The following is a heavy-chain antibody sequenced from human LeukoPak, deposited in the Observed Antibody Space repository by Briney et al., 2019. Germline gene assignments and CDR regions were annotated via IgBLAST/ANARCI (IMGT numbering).Heavy chain of an antibody. V-gene: IGHV3-33*06. D-gene: IGHD6-13*01. Sequence: GGSLRLSCAASGFTFSSYGMHWVRQAPGKGLEWVAVIWDNGSNKYYADSVKGRFTISRDNSKNTLYLQMNSLRAEDTAVYYCAKDDLRIAAAGLFDYWGQGTLVTVSS. CDR2: IWDNGSNK. CDR1: GFTFSSYG. CDR3: AKDDLRIAAAGLFDY. J-gene: IGHJ4*02.